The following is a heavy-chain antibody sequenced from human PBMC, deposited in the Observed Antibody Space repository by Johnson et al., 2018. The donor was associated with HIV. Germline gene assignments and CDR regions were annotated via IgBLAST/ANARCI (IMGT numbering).Heavy chain of an antibody. CDR3: NQDAFDI. J-gene: IGHJ3*02. V-gene: IGHV3-66*01. D-gene: IGHD1-14*01. CDR2: IYSGGST. Sequence: EVQLVESGGGVVRPGGSLRLSCAASGFTVSSNYMSWVRQAPGKGLEWVSVIYSGGSTYYADSVKGRFTISRDNSKNTLYLQMNSLRAEDTAVYYCNQDAFDIWGQGTMVTVSS. CDR1: GFTVSSNY.